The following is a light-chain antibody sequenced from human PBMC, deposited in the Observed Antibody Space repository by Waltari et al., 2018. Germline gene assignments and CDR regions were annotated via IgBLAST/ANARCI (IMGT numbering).Light chain of an antibody. V-gene: IGKV4-1*01. CDR3: QQYYTTPLT. CDR1: QSVSYTASNKHY. J-gene: IGKJ4*01. Sequence: DIVMTQSPDSLAVSLGERATINCKSSQSVSYTASNKHYLAWYQQKPGQPPQLIIYWASDRESGVPDRFSGSGSGTDFTLTISRLQAEDVAVYYCQQYYTTPLTCGGGTKVEI. CDR2: WAS.